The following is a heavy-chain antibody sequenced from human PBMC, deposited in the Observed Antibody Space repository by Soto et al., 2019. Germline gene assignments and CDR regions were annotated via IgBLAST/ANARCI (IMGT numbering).Heavy chain of an antibody. CDR2: ISASGAYT. CDR3: AKEVIAARPYYFDH. CDR1: GFTFNNYA. Sequence: EVHLLGSGGGLVNLGGSLRLSCAASGFTFNNYAVSWARQTPGKGLERVATISASGAYTFYADSVKGRFTISRDNSQNTLFLHMRSLRAGDTATYYCAKEVIAARPYYFDHWGQGTLVTVSS. D-gene: IGHD6-6*01. J-gene: IGHJ4*02. V-gene: IGHV3-23*01.